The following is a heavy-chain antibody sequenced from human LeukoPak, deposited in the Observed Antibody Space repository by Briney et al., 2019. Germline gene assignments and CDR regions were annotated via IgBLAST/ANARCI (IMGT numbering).Heavy chain of an antibody. V-gene: IGHV1-69*05. D-gene: IGHD3-16*02. CDR3: ASHFRSNHYYFYYMDV. J-gene: IGHJ6*03. Sequence: ASVKVSCKASGGTFDRYAISWVRQAPGQGLEWMGGIAPIFGTPNYAQNFQGRVTITTDESTSTAYMELSSLRSGDTPVYYCASHFRSNHYYFYYMDVWGTGTTVTVSS. CDR1: GGTFDRYA. CDR2: IAPIFGTP.